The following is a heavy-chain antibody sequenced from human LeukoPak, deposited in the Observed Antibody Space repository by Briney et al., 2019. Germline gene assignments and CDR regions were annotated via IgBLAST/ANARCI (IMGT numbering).Heavy chain of an antibody. CDR3: ARRAATDAFDI. CDR2: ISAYNGNT. J-gene: IGHJ3*02. V-gene: IGHV1-18*04. CDR1: GCTFTIYG. Sequence: ASVKVSFKASGCTFTIYGISWVRQAPGQGLEWMGWISAYNGNTNYAQKLQGRVTITTDTSTSTAYMELRSLRSDDTAVYYCARRAATDAFDIWGQGTMVTVSS. D-gene: IGHD6-13*01.